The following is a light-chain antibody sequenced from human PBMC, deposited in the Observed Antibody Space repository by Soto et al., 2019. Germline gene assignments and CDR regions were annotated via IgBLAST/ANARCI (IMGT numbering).Light chain of an antibody. CDR2: EGS. V-gene: IGLV2-23*03. CDR3: CSYAASSTFNWV. J-gene: IGLJ3*02. CDR1: SSDIGSYNL. Sequence: QSVLTQPASVSGSPGQSITISCTGTSSDIGSYNLVSWYQQHPGKAPKVIIYEGSNRPSGVSNRFSASKSGNKASLTISGLQAEDEADYYCCSYAASSTFNWVFGGGTHLTVL.